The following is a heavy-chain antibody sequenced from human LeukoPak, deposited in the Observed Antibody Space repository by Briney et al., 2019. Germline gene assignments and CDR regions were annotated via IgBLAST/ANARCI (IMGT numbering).Heavy chain of an antibody. J-gene: IGHJ6*03. Sequence: SETLSLTCAVYGGSFSGYYWSWIRQPPGKGLEWIGEINHSGSTNYNPSLKSRVTISVHTSKNQFSLKLSSVTAADTAGYYCARLTKNDSGSYRFGKKKRGYMDVWGKGTTVTISS. CDR1: GGSFSGYY. CDR3: ARLTKNDSGSYRFGKKKRGYMDV. V-gene: IGHV4-34*01. D-gene: IGHD3-10*01. CDR2: INHSGST.